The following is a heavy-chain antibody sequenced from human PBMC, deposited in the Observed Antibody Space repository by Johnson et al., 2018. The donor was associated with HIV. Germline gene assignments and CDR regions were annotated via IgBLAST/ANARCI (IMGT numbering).Heavy chain of an antibody. CDR2: ISSDGGSS. V-gene: IGHV3-64*01. J-gene: IGHJ3*02. CDR3: ARRAHDAFDI. CDR1: GFTFSSYA. Sequence: VQLVESGGGVVQPGRSLRLSCAASGFTFSSYAMHWVRQAPGTGLEYVSAISSDGGSSYSANSVKGRFTISRDNSKNTLFLQMGSLRAEDMAVYYCARRAHDAFDIWGQGTMVTVSS.